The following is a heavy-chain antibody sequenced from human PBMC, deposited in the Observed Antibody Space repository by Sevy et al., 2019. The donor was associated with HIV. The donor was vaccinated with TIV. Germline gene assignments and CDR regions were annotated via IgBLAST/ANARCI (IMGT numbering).Heavy chain of an antibody. Sequence: ETLSLTCTVSGGSITSLYWNWIRQPPGKGLEWIANIYYNGHINYNPSLKSRVTLSLDTSKNQFALRLSSVTAADTAMYYCAGENAWGRGYSWGQGTLVTVSS. CDR2: IYYNGHI. CDR3: AGENAWGRGYS. V-gene: IGHV4-59*08. D-gene: IGHD1-26*01. CDR1: GGSITSLY. J-gene: IGHJ4*02.